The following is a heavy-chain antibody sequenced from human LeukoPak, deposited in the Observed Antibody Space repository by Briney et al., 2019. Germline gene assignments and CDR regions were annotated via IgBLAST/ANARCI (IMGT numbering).Heavy chain of an antibody. J-gene: IGHJ6*02. CDR1: GFTVSSNY. V-gene: IGHV3-53*01. Sequence: PRGSLRLSCAASGFTVSSNYMSWVRQAPGKGLEWVSVIYSGGSTYYADSVKGRFTISRDNSKSTLYLQMNSLRAEDTAVYYCARDLPRLRFLEGTDYYGMDVWGQGTTVTVSS. CDR2: IYSGGST. CDR3: ARDLPRLRFLEGTDYYGMDV. D-gene: IGHD3-3*01.